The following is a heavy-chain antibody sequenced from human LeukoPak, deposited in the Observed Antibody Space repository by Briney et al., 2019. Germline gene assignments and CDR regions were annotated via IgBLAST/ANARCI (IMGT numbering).Heavy chain of an antibody. Sequence: SETLSLTCTVSGGSISSYYWSWIRQPPGKGLDWIGYIYYSASTNYNPSLKSRVTISVDTSKNQFSLKLSSVTAADTAVYYCARVVAVAGSNWFDPWGQGTLVTVSS. CDR3: ARVVAVAGSNWFDP. CDR1: GGSISSYY. V-gene: IGHV4-59*01. CDR2: IYYSAST. J-gene: IGHJ5*02. D-gene: IGHD6-19*01.